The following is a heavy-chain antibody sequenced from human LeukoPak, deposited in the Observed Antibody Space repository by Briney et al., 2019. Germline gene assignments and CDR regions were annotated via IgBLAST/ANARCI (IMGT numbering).Heavy chain of an antibody. CDR2: ISTSGDST. Sequence: GGSLRLSCATSGFTFSSHAMNWVRQAPGKGLECVSFISTSGDSTYYAASVKGRFTVSRDNSKNTLYLQMNSLRADDTAVYYCAGCSGGSCYSRGKYGVDVWGEGATCIVSS. CDR3: AGCSGGSCYSRGKYGVDV. CDR1: GFTFSSHA. V-gene: IGHV3-23*01. J-gene: IGHJ6*01. D-gene: IGHD2-15*01.